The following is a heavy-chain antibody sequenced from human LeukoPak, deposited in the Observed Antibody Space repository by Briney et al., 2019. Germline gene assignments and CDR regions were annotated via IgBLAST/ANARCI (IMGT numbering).Heavy chain of an antibody. CDR3: ARQVRCSSTSCLDY. D-gene: IGHD2-2*01. Sequence: GESLKISCKGSGYSFTSYWIGWVRQMPGKSLGWIGIIYPGDSDTGYSPSFQGQVTISADKSISTAYLQWSSLKASDTAMYYCARQVRCSSTSCLDYWGQGTLVTVSS. CDR2: IYPGDSDT. V-gene: IGHV5-51*01. CDR1: GYSFTSYW. J-gene: IGHJ4*02.